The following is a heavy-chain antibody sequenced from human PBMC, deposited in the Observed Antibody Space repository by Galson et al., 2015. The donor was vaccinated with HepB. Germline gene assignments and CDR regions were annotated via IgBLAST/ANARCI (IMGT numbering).Heavy chain of an antibody. J-gene: IGHJ4*02. CDR3: TTDQWFGEFYSAHDY. V-gene: IGHV3-15*01. CDR1: GFTFSNAW. D-gene: IGHD3-10*01. Sequence: SLRLSCAASGFTFSNAWMSWVRQAPGKGLEWVGRIKSKTDGGTTDYAAPVKGRFTISRDDSKNTLYLQMNSLKTEDTAVYYCTTDQWFGEFYSAHDYWGQGTLVTVSS. CDR2: IKSKTDGGTT.